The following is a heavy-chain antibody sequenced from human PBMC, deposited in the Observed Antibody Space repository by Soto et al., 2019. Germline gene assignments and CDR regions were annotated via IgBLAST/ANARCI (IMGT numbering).Heavy chain of an antibody. Sequence: GGSLRLSCAASGFTFSSYGMHWVRQAPGKGLEWVAVIWYDGSNKYYADSVKGRFTISRDNSKNTLYLQMNSLRAEDTAVYYCARDYRYYDFWSGYYFGENRVPGGIDYWGQGTLVTVSS. J-gene: IGHJ4*02. CDR3: ARDYRYYDFWSGYYFGENRVPGGIDY. CDR1: GFTFSSYG. V-gene: IGHV3-33*01. CDR2: IWYDGSNK. D-gene: IGHD3-3*01.